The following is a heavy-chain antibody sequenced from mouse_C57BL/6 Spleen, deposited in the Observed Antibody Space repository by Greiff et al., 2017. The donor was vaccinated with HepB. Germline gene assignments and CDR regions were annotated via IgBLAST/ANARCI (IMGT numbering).Heavy chain of an antibody. Sequence: EVMLVESGGGLVKPGGSLKLSCAASGFTFSDYGMHWVRQAPEKGLEWVAYISSGSSTIYYADTAKGRFTISRDNAKNTLFLQMTSLRSEDTAMYYCARIYYYGSSPWFAYWGQGTLVTVSA. J-gene: IGHJ3*01. D-gene: IGHD1-1*01. CDR2: ISSGSSTI. CDR3: ARIYYYGSSPWFAY. V-gene: IGHV5-17*01. CDR1: GFTFSDYG.